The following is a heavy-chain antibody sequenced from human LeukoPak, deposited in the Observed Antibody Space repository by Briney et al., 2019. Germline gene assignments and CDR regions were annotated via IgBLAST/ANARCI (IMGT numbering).Heavy chain of an antibody. Sequence: GGSLRLSCSASGFISSTSTMNWVRQAPGKGLEWVSVIYSGGSTYYADSVKGRFTISRDNSKNTLYLQMNSLRAEDTAVYYCARGWYAGYWGQGTLVTVSS. CDR3: ARGWYAGY. V-gene: IGHV3-66*01. CDR2: IYSGGST. J-gene: IGHJ4*02. CDR1: GFISSTST. D-gene: IGHD6-13*01.